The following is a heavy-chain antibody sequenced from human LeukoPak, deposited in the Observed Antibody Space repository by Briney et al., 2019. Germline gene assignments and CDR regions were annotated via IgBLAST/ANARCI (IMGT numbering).Heavy chain of an antibody. J-gene: IGHJ4*02. D-gene: IGHD5-18*01. V-gene: IGHV1-2*06. CDR2: INPNSGGT. CDR1: GYTFTGYY. CDR3: ARRVYSYGSYYFDY. Sequence: ASVKLSCKASGYTFTGYYMHWVRQAPGQGLEWMGRINPNSGGTNYAQKFQGRVTMTRDTSISTAYMELSRLRSDDTAVYYCARRVYSYGSYYFDYWGQGTLVTVSS.